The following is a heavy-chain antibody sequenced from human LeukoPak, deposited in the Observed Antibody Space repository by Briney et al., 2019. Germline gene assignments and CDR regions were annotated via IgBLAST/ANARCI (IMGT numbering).Heavy chain of an antibody. CDR2: IYYSGST. D-gene: IGHD2-2*01. CDR3: ARLYHAFDI. CDR1: GGSFSGYY. Sequence: SETLSLTCAVYGGSFSGYYWSWIRQPPGKGLEWIGYIYYSGSTNYNPSLKSRVTISVDTSKNQFSLKLSSVTAADTAVYYCARLYHAFDIWGQGTMVTVSS. J-gene: IGHJ3*02. V-gene: IGHV4-59*08.